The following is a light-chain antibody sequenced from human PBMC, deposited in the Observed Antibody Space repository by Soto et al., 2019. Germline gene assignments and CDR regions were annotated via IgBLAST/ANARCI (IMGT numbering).Light chain of an antibody. J-gene: IGLJ2*01. CDR2: ANS. V-gene: IGLV1-40*01. Sequence: QSVLTQPPSVSGAPGQRVTISCTGSSSNIGAGYDVHWYQQLPGAAPKLLIYANSNRPSGVPDRFSGSKSGTSASLAITGLQAEDEADYYCQSYDNSLSADVVFGGGTQVTVL. CDR1: SSNIGAGYD. CDR3: QSYDNSLSADVV.